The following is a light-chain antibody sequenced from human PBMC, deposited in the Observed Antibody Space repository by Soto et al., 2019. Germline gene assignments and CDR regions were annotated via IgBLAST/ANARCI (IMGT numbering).Light chain of an antibody. CDR3: MQDIYWPST. CDR2: QVS. J-gene: IGKJ1*01. Sequence: DVVMTQSPLSLPVTLGQPASISCRSSQSLVYSDGNTYLHWFQQRPGQSPRRLIYQVSNRDSGVPDRFSGSGSGTDFTLKISRVEADDVGVYYCMQDIYWPSTFGQGTKVDTK. V-gene: IGKV2-30*01. CDR1: QSLVYSDGNTY.